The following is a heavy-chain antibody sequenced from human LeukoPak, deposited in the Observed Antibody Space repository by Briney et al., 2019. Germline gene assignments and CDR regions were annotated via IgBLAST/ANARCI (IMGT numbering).Heavy chain of an antibody. J-gene: IGHJ6*03. CDR3: GRVYCSTTSCYDYYDYYMDV. D-gene: IGHD2-2*01. Sequence: PGGSLRLSCAASGFRFDDYGMSWVRHVPGKGLEWVSGTNLDGASTGYADSVKGRFTISRDNVKNFLYLQMNSLRVEDTALYFCGRVYCSTTSCYDYYDYYMDVWGKGTTVTVSS. CDR1: GFRFDDYG. V-gene: IGHV3-20*04. CDR2: TNLDGAST.